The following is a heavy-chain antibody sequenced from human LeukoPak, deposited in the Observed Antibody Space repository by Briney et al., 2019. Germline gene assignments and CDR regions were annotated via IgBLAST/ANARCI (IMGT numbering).Heavy chain of an antibody. Sequence: SETLSLTCTVSGGSISSSSYYWGWIRQPPGKGLEWIGNIYYSRSTHYSPSLKSRVTISVDTSKNQFSLKLSSVTAADTAVYYCARPKSQYYSNYVDYWGQGTLVTVSS. J-gene: IGHJ4*02. CDR2: IYYSRST. CDR1: GGSISSSSYY. CDR3: ARPKSQYYSNYVDY. D-gene: IGHD4-11*01. V-gene: IGHV4-39*01.